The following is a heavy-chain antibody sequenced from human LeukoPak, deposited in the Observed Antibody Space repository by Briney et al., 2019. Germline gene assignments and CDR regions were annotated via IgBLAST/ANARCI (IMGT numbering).Heavy chain of an antibody. Sequence: GRSLRLSCAASGFTFSSYAMHWIRQAPGKGLEWVAVISYDGSNKYYADSVKGRFTISRDNSKNTLYLQMNSLRAEDTAVYYCARELGYCSSTSCYATYYYYGMDVWGQGTTVTVSS. J-gene: IGHJ6*02. D-gene: IGHD2-2*01. CDR1: GFTFSSYA. CDR2: ISYDGSNK. CDR3: ARELGYCSSTSCYATYYYYGMDV. V-gene: IGHV3-30*04.